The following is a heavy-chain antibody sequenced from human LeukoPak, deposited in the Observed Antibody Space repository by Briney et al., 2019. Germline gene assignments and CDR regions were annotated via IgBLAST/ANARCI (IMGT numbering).Heavy chain of an antibody. Sequence: GGSLRLSCTASGFNFSTYWMTWVRQVPGKGLGWVANIKKDGSEKYSVDAVKGRFSISRDNAKTSLYLQMHSLSVADTGLYYCVTDQTGRHPYFFDYWGQGTLVTVSS. CDR3: VTDQTGRHPYFFDY. J-gene: IGHJ4*02. D-gene: IGHD3-10*01. CDR1: GFNFSTYW. CDR2: IKKDGSEK. V-gene: IGHV3-7*01.